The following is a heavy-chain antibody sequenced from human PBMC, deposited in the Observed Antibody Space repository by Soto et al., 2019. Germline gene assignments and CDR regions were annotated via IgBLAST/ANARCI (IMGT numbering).Heavy chain of an antibody. CDR2: ISGSGGTT. V-gene: IGHV3-23*01. CDR1: GFTFSNYA. J-gene: IGHJ4*02. Sequence: EVQLLESGGGLVQPGRSLRLSCAASGFTFSNYAMRWVRQAPGQGLDWVSAISGSGGTTYYADSVKGRFTISRDNSKNTLFLQRNCLRAEDAAVYYCAKFFVETGSNSGWPWSFHYWGQGTLATVSS. D-gene: IGHD6-25*01. CDR3: AKFFVETGSNSGWPWSFHY.